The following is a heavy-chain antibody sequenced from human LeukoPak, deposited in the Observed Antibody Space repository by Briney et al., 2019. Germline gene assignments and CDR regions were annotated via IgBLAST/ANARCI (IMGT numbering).Heavy chain of an antibody. J-gene: IGHJ4*02. CDR2: INPSGGST. CDR1: GYTFTSYY. D-gene: IGHD1-1*01. Sequence: ASVKVSCKASGYTFTSYYIQWVRQAPGQGLEWMGIINPSGGSTSYAQKFQGRVTMTRDMSTGTVYMELSSLRSEDTAVYYCARDKFERFSSRPFDYWGQGTLVTVSS. V-gene: IGHV1-46*01. CDR3: ARDKFERFSSRPFDY.